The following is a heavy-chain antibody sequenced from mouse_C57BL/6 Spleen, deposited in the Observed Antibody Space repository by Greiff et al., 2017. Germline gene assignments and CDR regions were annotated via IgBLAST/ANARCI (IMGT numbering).Heavy chain of an antibody. Sequence: QVQLQQSGAELARPGASVKLSCKASGYTFTSYGISWVKQRTGQGLEWIGEIYPRSGNTFYNEKFKGKATLTADKSSSTAYMELRSLTSEDSAVYFCARGEGLLHYFDYWGQGTTLTVAS. CDR3: ARGEGLLHYFDY. CDR1: GYTFTSYG. CDR2: IYPRSGNT. J-gene: IGHJ2*01. V-gene: IGHV1-81*01. D-gene: IGHD2-1*01.